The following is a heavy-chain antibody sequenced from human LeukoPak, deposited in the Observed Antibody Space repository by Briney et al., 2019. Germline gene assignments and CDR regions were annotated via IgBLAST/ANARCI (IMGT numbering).Heavy chain of an antibody. J-gene: IGHJ4*02. Sequence: GGSLRLSCAASGFTFSSYWMHWVRHAPGKGLVWVSRLNSDGRGTSYADSVKGRFTISRDNAKNTLYLQMNRLRAEDAAVYYWGRRYDYCDYWGQGTLVTVSS. CDR3: GRRYDYCDY. V-gene: IGHV3-74*01. CDR1: GFTFSSYW. D-gene: IGHD2-2*01. CDR2: LNSDGRGT.